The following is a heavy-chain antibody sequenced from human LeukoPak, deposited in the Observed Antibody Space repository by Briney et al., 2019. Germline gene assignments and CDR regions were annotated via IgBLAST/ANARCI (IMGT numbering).Heavy chain of an antibody. CDR3: ASSYYYGSGSYYPPPPFDY. V-gene: IGHV5-51*01. J-gene: IGHJ4*02. D-gene: IGHD3-10*01. CDR1: GYSFTSYW. Sequence: GESLKISCQGSGYSFTSYWIGWVRQMPGKGLEWMGIIYPGDSDTRYSPSFQGQVTISADKSISTAYLQWSSLKASDTAMYYCASSYYYGSGSYYPPPPFDYWGQGTLVTVSS. CDR2: IYPGDSDT.